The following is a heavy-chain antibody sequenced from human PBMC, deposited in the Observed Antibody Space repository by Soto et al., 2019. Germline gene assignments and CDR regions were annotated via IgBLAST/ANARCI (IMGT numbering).Heavy chain of an antibody. CDR3: AGESDSESDLDY. V-gene: IGHV3-30-3*01. J-gene: IGHJ4*02. CDR2: ISYDGSNK. D-gene: IGHD1-26*01. CDR1: GFTFSSYA. Sequence: QVQLVESGGGVVQPGRSLRLSCAASGFTFSSYAMHRVRQAPGKGLEWVAVISYDGSNKYYADSVKGRFTISRDNPENLLDLQMNSLRAEDTAVHWCAGESDSESDLDYWGQGAHVTVSS.